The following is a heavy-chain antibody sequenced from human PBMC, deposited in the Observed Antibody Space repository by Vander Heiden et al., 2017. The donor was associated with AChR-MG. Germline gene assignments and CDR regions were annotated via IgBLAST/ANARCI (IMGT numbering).Heavy chain of an antibody. J-gene: IGHJ4*02. Sequence: QVQLQQWGAGLLKPSETLSLTCAVYGGSFSGYYWSWIRQPPGKGLEWIGEINHSGSTNYNPSLKSRVTISVDTSKNQFSLKLSSVTAADTAVYYCARGRKFTYYYGSGNGGFDYWGQGPLVTVSS. CDR2: INHSGST. V-gene: IGHV4-34*01. CDR3: ARGRKFTYYYGSGNGGFDY. CDR1: GGSFSGYY. D-gene: IGHD3-10*01.